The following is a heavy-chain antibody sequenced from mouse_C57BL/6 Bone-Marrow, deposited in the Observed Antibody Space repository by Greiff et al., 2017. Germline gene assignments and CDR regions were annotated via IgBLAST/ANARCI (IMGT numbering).Heavy chain of an antibody. CDR2: IYPRSGNT. Sequence: QVQLQQSGAELARPGASVKLSCKASGYTFTSYGISWVKQRTGQGLEWIGEIYPRSGNTYYNEKFKGKATLTADKSSSTAYMDLRSLTSEDSAVYFCARYDGYYVPYYYAMDYWGQGTSVTVSS. D-gene: IGHD2-3*01. CDR1: GYTFTSYG. V-gene: IGHV1-81*01. CDR3: ARYDGYYVPYYYAMDY. J-gene: IGHJ4*01.